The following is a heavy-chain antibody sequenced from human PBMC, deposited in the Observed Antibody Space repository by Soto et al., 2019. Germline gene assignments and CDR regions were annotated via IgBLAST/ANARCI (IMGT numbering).Heavy chain of an antibody. CDR3: ASSAGHPGDFFYYNGMDV. D-gene: IGHD3-10*01. Sequence: PSETLSLTCKVSGGSMNNYYWHWIRQPPGKGLEWIGNIFYSGSTNYSPSVESRVSILVDTSKNQFSLTLRSVTAADTAVYYCASSAGHPGDFFYYNGMDVWGQGTTVTVSS. CDR2: IFYSGST. V-gene: IGHV4-59*01. CDR1: GGSMNNYY. J-gene: IGHJ6*02.